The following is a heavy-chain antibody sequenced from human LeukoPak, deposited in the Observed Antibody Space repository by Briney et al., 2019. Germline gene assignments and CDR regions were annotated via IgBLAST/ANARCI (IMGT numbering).Heavy chain of an antibody. CDR2: IKQDGSEK. CDR3: ASYPFDYYDSSGYLIDY. CDR1: GFTFSSYW. V-gene: IGHV3-7*01. D-gene: IGHD3-22*01. Sequence: GGSLRLSCAASGFTFSSYWMSWVRQAPGKGLEWVANIKQDGSEKYYVDSVKGRFTISRDNAKNSLYLQMNSLRAEDTAVYYCASYPFDYYDSSGYLIDYWGQGTLVTVSS. J-gene: IGHJ4*02.